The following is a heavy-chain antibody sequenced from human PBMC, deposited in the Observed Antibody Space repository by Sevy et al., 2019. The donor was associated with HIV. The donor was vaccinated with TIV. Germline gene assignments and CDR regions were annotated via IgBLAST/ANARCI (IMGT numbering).Heavy chain of an antibody. CDR2: IRSKAYGGTT. V-gene: IGHV3-49*03. Sequence: GGSLRLPCTASGFTFGDYAMSWFRQAPGKGLEWVGFIRSKAYGGTTEYAASVKGRFTISRDDSKSIAYLQMNSLKTEDTAVYYCTRVNEDYDSSGYYYLGIWFDPWGQGTLVTVSS. CDR1: GFTFGDYA. CDR3: TRVNEDYDSSGYYYLGIWFDP. D-gene: IGHD3-22*01. J-gene: IGHJ5*02.